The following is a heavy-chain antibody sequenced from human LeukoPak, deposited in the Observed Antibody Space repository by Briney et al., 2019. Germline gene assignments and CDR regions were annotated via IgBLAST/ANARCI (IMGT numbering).Heavy chain of an antibody. D-gene: IGHD3-22*01. J-gene: IGHJ4*02. V-gene: IGHV1-2*02. CDR2: INPNSGGT. CDR3: ASTPRYYYDSSGSIDY. Sequence: ASVKVSCKASGYTFTGYYMHWVRQAPGQGREWMGWINPNSGGTNYAQKFQGRVTMTRDTSISTAYMELSRLRSDDTAVYYCASTPRYYYDSSGSIDYWGQGTLVTVSS. CDR1: GYTFTGYY.